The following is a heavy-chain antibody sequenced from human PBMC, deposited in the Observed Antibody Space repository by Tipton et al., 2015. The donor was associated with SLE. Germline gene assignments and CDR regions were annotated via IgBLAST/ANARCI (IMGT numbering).Heavy chain of an antibody. D-gene: IGHD2-2*01. Sequence: LRLSCTVSSGSISRGIYNWGWIRQPAGKGLEWIGRIYSRGSTRYNPSLQSRVTISVDTAKSQFSLKLTSVTAADTAVYYCARDTVVPAAKAAFDIWGQGTLVIVSS. CDR1: SGSISRGIYN. J-gene: IGHJ3*02. CDR3: ARDTVVPAAKAAFDI. CDR2: IYSRGST. V-gene: IGHV4-61*02.